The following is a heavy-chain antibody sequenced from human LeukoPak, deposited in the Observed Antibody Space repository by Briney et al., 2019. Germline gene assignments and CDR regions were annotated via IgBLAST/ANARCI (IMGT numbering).Heavy chain of an antibody. CDR2: IYYSGTT. D-gene: IGHD5-12*01. CDR3: ARHDPRGYSGYGDLDY. CDR1: GGSIISGSYY. J-gene: IGHJ4*02. Sequence: SETLSLTCTVSGGSIISGSYYWGWIRQPPGKGLEWIGTIYYSGTTYYNPSLKSRVTISVDTSKNQFSLKLSSVTAADTAVYYCARHDPRGYSGYGDLDYWGQGTLVTVSS. V-gene: IGHV4-39*01.